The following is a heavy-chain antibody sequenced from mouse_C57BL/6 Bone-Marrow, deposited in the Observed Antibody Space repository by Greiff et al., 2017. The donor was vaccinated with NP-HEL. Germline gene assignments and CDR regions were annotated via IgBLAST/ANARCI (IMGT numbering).Heavy chain of an antibody. D-gene: IGHD2-5*01. CDR2: IDPENGDT. V-gene: IGHV14-4*01. CDR3: TISYYSNYWDAMDY. Sequence: EVQLVESGAELVRPGASVKLSCTASGFNIKDDYMHWVKQRPEQGLEWIGWIDPENGDTEYASKFQGKATITADTSSNTAYLQLSSLTSEDTAVYYCTISYYSNYWDAMDYWGQGTSVTVSS. J-gene: IGHJ4*01. CDR1: GFNIKDDY.